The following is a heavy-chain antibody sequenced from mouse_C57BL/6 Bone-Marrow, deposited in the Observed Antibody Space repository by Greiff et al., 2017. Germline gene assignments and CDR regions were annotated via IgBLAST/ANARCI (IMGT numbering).Heavy chain of an antibody. J-gene: IGHJ1*03. Sequence: QVQLQQSGAELVRPGASVTLSCKASGYTFTDYEMHWVKQTPVHGLEWIGAIDPETGGTAYNQKFKGKAILTADKSSSTAYMELRSLTSEAAAVYYCTRAHYGSSPRWYFDVWGTGTTVTVSS. D-gene: IGHD1-1*01. CDR2: IDPETGGT. CDR1: GYTFTDYE. V-gene: IGHV1-15*01. CDR3: TRAHYGSSPRWYFDV.